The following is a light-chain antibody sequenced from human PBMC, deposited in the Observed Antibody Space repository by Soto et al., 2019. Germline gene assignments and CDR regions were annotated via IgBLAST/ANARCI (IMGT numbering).Light chain of an antibody. CDR2: AAS. CDR1: QSVSSD. J-gene: IGKJ4*01. V-gene: IGKV3D-15*01. CDR3: QQYKKWPFT. Sequence: EIVMTQSPAILSVSPGERATLSCRASQSVSSDLAWYQQKPGQAPRLLIYAASTVATGIPSRFSGSGSGTEFTLTITSLQSEDFVVYYCQQYKKWPFTFGGGTKVEIK.